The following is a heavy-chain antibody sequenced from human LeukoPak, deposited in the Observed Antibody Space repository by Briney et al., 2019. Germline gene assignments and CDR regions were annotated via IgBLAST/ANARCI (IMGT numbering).Heavy chain of an antibody. J-gene: IGHJ4*02. V-gene: IGHV3-11*01. Sequence: LSLTCAVYGGSFSGYYMSWIRQAPGKGLEWVSYISSSGSTIYYADSVKGRFTISRDNAKNSLYLQMNSLRAEDTAVYYCARDTWMEAAPSDYWGQETLVTVSS. CDR1: GGSFSGYY. CDR3: ARDTWMEAAPSDY. CDR2: ISSSGSTI. D-gene: IGHD6-13*01.